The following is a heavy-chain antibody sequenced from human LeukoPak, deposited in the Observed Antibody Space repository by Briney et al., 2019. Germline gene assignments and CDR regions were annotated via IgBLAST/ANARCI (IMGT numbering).Heavy chain of an antibody. CDR2: ISTDGSST. D-gene: IGHD3-3*01. Sequence: GSLRLSCAASGFTFSSYWMHWVRQAPGKGLVWVSRISTDGSSTKYADFVEGRFTISRDNAKNTLYLQMNSLRAEDTAAYYCVRGNFNGVIDYWGQGTLVTVSS. CDR1: GFTFSSYW. CDR3: VRGNFNGVIDY. J-gene: IGHJ4*02. V-gene: IGHV3-74*01.